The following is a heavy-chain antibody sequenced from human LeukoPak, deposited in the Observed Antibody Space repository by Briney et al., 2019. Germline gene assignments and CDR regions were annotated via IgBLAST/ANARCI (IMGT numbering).Heavy chain of an antibody. V-gene: IGHV1-8*01. CDR1: GYTFINYD. CDR2: MNPNSGNT. D-gene: IGHD3-3*01. J-gene: IGHJ5*02. Sequence: ASVKVSCKASGYTFINYDINWVRQTTGQGLEWMGWMNPNSGNTGYAQKFQGRVTMTWTTSMSTAYMELNSLRSEDTAVYYCARGYWSGYSYNWFDPWGQGTLVTVSS. CDR3: ARGYWSGYSYNWFDP.